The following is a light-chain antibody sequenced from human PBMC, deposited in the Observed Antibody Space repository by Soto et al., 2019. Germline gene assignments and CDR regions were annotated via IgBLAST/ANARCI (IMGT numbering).Light chain of an antibody. J-gene: IGKJ2*01. V-gene: IGKV3-20*01. CDR3: HRYGGSTEP. CDR1: QTISTSY. Sequence: ERVLTQSPGTLSLSPGDRATLSCRASQTISTSYLAWYQQKPGQAPRLLIYGASSRASGIPDRFSGSGSGTDFTLTISRVEPDDFAVYYCHRYGGSTEPFGQGTKLQIK. CDR2: GAS.